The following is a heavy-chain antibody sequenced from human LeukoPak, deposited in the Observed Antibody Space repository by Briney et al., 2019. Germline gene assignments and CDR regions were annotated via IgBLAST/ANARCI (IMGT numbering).Heavy chain of an antibody. CDR3: ARRSPAAGILGWFDP. Sequence: SETLSLTCAVSGYSISSGFYWGWIRQSPGKGLEWIGSIYHSGSTYYNPSLKSRVTISLNTSKDQFSLKLSSVTAEDTAVYYCARRSPAAGILGWFDPWGQGTLVTVSS. CDR1: GYSISSGFY. D-gene: IGHD6-13*01. CDR2: IYHSGST. V-gene: IGHV4-38-2*01. J-gene: IGHJ5*02.